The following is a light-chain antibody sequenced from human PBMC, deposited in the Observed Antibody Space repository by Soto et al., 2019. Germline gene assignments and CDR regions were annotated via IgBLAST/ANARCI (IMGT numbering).Light chain of an antibody. J-gene: IGLJ2*01. CDR2: DVS. Sequence: QSALTQPASVSGSPGQSITISCTGTSSDVGAYNYVSWYQQHPGKAPKLMIHDVSNRPSGVSNRFSGSKSGNTASLTISGLQAEDEADYYCSSYTSSSTYVVFGGGTQLTVL. CDR3: SSYTSSSTYVV. CDR1: SSDVGAYNY. V-gene: IGLV2-14*01.